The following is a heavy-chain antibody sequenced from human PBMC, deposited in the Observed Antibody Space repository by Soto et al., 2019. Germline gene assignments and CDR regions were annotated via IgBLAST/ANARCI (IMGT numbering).Heavy chain of an antibody. CDR3: VGHSNATGRGHFTH. D-gene: IGHD2-21*01. CDR1: VGSINSEPYY. CDR2: LSHNGTT. Sequence: PSENLSISCASSVGSINSEPYYWSWIRQPPGKGRKWIGTLSHNGTTHDNPSLKSRPPISHNMSKNHSSHDLRSVPAADTAVYCRVGHSNATGRGHFTHWGQGTRVTGSS. J-gene: IGHJ1*01. V-gene: IGHV4-39*02.